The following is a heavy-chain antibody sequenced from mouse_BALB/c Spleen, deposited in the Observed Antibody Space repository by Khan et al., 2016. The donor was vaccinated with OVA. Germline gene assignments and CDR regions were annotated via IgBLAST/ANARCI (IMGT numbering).Heavy chain of an antibody. CDR1: GFSLSRYN. Sequence: QVQLKESGPGLVAPSQSLSITCNVSGFSLSRYNIYWVRQPPGKGLEWLGRIWGGGGTDYNSTLKSRLNISKDNTKSQVFLKMNSLQTDDTAMYSEARASYRYDGSYAMDYWGQGTSVTVSS. CDR3: ARASYRYDGSYAMDY. CDR2: IWGGGGT. J-gene: IGHJ4*01. D-gene: IGHD2-14*01. V-gene: IGHV2-6-4*01.